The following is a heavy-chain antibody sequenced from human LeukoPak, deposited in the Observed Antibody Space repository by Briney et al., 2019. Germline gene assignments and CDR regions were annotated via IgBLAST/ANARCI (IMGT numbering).Heavy chain of an antibody. V-gene: IGHV3-7*01. J-gene: IGHJ4*02. Sequence: GGSLRLSCAASGFTVSSNYMSWVRQAPGKGLEWVANIKQDGSEKYYVDSVKGRFTISRDNAKNSLYLQMNSLRAEDTAVYYCAAGYSYGTVLDYWGQGTLVTVSA. CDR1: GFTVSSNY. D-gene: IGHD5-18*01. CDR2: IKQDGSEK. CDR3: AAGYSYGTVLDY.